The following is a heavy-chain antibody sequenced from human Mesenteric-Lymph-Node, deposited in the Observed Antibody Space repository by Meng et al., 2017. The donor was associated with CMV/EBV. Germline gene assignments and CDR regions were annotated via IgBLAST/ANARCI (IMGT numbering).Heavy chain of an antibody. CDR2: ISGSADST. Sequence: FSRFAMFWVRQAPGKGLEWVSCISGSADSTYCADSVKGRFTISRDNSKKTLYLQMNSLRAEDTAVYYCAKAETNYASGSCYNPSSGVWGQGTTVTVSS. D-gene: IGHD3-10*01. V-gene: IGHV3-23*01. CDR3: AKAETNYASGSCYNPSSGV. J-gene: IGHJ6*02. CDR1: FSRFA.